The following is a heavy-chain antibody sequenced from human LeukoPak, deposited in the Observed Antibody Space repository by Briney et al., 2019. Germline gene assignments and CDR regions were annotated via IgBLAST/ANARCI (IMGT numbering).Heavy chain of an antibody. V-gene: IGHV4-34*01. CDR1: GGSFSGYY. Sequence: SETLSLTCAVYGGSFSGYYWSWIRQPPGKGLEWIGEINHSGSTNYNPPLKSRVTISVDTSKNQFSLKLSSVTAADTAVYYCARDFDGSGSFDYWGQGTLVTVSS. J-gene: IGHJ4*02. CDR2: INHSGST. CDR3: ARDFDGSGSFDY. D-gene: IGHD3-10*01.